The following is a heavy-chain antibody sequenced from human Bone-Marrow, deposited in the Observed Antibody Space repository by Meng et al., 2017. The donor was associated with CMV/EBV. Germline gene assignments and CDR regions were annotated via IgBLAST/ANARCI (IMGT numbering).Heavy chain of an antibody. J-gene: IGHJ4*02. CDR3: AHTPITMVRGVD. CDR1: GCSLVTSGVG. D-gene: IGHD3-10*01. V-gene: IGHV2-5*02. CDR2: IYWDNDK. Sequence: HTTEQESGSTLVKPTHTLTPTCPFSGCSLVTSGVGVGWIRQHPGQALEWLALIYWDNDKRYSPSLKSRLTITKDTSKNQVVLTMTNMDPVDTATYYCAHTPITMVRGVDWGQGTLVTVSS.